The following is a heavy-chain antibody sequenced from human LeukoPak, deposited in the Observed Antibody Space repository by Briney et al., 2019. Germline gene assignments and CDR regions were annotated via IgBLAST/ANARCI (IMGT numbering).Heavy chain of an antibody. D-gene: IGHD3-3*01. CDR3: ARLRGAMAGITIFGGAFDY. CDR1: GGSISSSSYY. CDR2: IYYSGST. V-gene: IGHV4-39*07. Sequence: LSLXCXVSGGSISSSSYYWGWIRQPPGKGLEWIGSIYYSGSTYYNPSLKSRVTISVDTSKNQFSLKLSSVTAADTAVYYCARLRGAMAGITIFGGAFDYWGQGTLVTVSS. J-gene: IGHJ4*02.